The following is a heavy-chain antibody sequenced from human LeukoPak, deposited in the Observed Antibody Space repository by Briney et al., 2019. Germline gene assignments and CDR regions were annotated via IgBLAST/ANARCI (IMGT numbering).Heavy chain of an antibody. CDR1: TFTVSSNY. J-gene: IGHJ5*02. CDR3: ARSTAMVTLGFDP. V-gene: IGHV3-66*02. Sequence: PGGSLRLSCAASTFTVSSNYMNWVRQAPGEGLDWVSVIYTGGSTYYADSVKGRFTISRDNSKNTLYLQMNSLRAEDTAVYYCARSTAMVTLGFDPWGQGTLVTVSS. D-gene: IGHD5-18*01. CDR2: IYTGGST.